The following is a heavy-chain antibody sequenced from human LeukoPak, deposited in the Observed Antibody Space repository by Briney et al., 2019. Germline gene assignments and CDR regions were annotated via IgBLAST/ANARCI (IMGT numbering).Heavy chain of an antibody. V-gene: IGHV3-21*01. Sequence: PGGSLRLSCAASGFTFSSYSMNWVRQAPGKGLEWVSSISSSSSYIYYADSVKGRFTISRDNAKNSLYLQMNRLRAEDTAVYSGARNVGLPTAYYDWWGEPSGWFGMGVWGQGTTVTV. CDR2: ISSSSSYI. CDR3: ARNVGLPTAYYDWWGEPSGWFGMGV. CDR1: GFTFSSYS. D-gene: IGHD3-3*01. J-gene: IGHJ6*02.